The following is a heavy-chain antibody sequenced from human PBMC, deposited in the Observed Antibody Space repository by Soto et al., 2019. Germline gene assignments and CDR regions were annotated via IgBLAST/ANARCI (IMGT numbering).Heavy chain of an antibody. Sequence: SETLSLTCTVSGGSISSYYWNWIRQPPGKGLEWIGYIYYSGSTNYNPSLKSRVTISVDTSKNQFSLKLSSVTAADTAVYYCATYGDFIRPYWGQGTLVTVSS. CDR3: ATYGDFIRPY. CDR1: GGSISSYY. D-gene: IGHD4-17*01. CDR2: IYYSGST. J-gene: IGHJ4*02. V-gene: IGHV4-59*01.